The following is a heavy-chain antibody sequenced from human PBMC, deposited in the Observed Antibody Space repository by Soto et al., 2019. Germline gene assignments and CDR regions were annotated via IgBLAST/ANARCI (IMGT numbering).Heavy chain of an antibody. V-gene: IGHV3-23*01. CDR1: GFTFSSCA. CDR3: AKDIENCGGDCYLFDY. CDR2: ISGSGVST. D-gene: IGHD2-21*02. Sequence: PGGSLKLSCAASGFTFSSCAMSWVRQTPGEGLEWVSSISGSGVSTYYADSVKGRFTISRDSSKNTVYLQMNGLRAEDTAVFYCAKDIENCGGDCYLFDYWGQGTLVTVSS. J-gene: IGHJ4*02.